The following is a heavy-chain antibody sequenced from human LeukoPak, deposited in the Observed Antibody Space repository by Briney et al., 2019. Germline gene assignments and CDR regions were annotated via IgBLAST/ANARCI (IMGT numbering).Heavy chain of an antibody. Sequence: SETLSLTCAVYVGSFSDYYWSWIRQPPGKGLEWIGEINHGGSTNYNPSLKSRVTISVDTSKNQFSLKVNSVTAADTAVYYCAKIAAAPPRTWGQGTLVTVSS. V-gene: IGHV4-34*01. CDR3: AKIAAAPPRT. CDR1: VGSFSDYY. J-gene: IGHJ5*02. D-gene: IGHD6-13*01. CDR2: INHGGST.